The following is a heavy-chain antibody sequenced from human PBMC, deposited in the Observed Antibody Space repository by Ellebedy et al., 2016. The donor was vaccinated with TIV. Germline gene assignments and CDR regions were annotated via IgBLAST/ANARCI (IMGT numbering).Heavy chain of an antibody. Sequence: AASVKVSCKASGYTFTFYVVSWVRQAPGQGLEWMGWISGYNGDTNYAQKLQDRLTMTTDTSTSTAYMELRSLRSDDTAVYYCARGGNYGSAYMDVWGQGTTVTVSS. CDR2: ISGYNGDT. CDR1: GYTFTFYV. J-gene: IGHJ6*02. D-gene: IGHD3-10*01. V-gene: IGHV1-18*04. CDR3: ARGGNYGSAYMDV.